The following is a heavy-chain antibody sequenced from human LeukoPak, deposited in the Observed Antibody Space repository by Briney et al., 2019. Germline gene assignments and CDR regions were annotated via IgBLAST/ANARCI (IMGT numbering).Heavy chain of an antibody. CDR2: INHSGST. D-gene: IGHD3-16*01. V-gene: IGHV4-34*01. Sequence: SETLSLTCAVYGGSFSGYYWSWIRQPPGKGLEWIGEINHSGSTNYNPSLKSRVTISVDTPKNQFSLKLSSVTAADTAVYFCARMLGGVVAATFDYWGQGTLVTVSS. CDR1: GGSFSGYY. J-gene: IGHJ4*02. CDR3: ARMLGGVVAATFDY.